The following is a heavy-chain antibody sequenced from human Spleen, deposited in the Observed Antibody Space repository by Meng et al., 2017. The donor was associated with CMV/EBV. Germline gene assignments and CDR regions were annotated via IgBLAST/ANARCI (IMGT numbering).Heavy chain of an antibody. CDR1: GGSIRGTNYY. D-gene: IGHD4-17*01. J-gene: IGHJ4*02. V-gene: IGHV4-39*01. CDR3: ARHSGAYYSGFDY. CDR2: LYYSGTI. Sequence: QLQLQESGPGLVKPSETLSLTCTVSGGSIRGTNYYWGWVRQPPGKGLTWIGSLYYSGTIYYNPSLKSRVTISVDTSKNQFSLNLSSVTAADTAIYYCARHSGAYYSGFDYWGQGTLVTVSS.